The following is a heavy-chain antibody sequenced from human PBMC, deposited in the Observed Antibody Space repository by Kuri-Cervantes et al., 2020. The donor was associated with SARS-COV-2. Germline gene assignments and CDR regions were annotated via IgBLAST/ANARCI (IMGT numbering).Heavy chain of an antibody. V-gene: IGHV3-33*05. J-gene: IGHJ2*01. CDR2: TSADRTKE. Sequence: GGSLRLSCAASGFTLSGYGIHWVRQAPGKGLEWVAATSADRTKEYYLDSVKGRFAISRDNSKNTVYLQINSLRAVDTAVYYCARDSDTTGYYWYFDLWGRGTLVTVSS. CDR1: GFTLSGYG. D-gene: IGHD3-22*01. CDR3: ARDSDTTGYYWYFDL.